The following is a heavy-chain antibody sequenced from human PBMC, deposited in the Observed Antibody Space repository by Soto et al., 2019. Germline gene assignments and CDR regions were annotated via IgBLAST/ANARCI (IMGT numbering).Heavy chain of an antibody. CDR1: GGSISSYY. V-gene: IGHV4-59*08. CDR3: ARQYSGYDY. Sequence: SETLSLTSTVAGGSISSYYWSWIRQPPGKGLEWIGCIYYSGSTNYNPSLKSRVTISVDTSKNQFSLKLSSVTAADTAVYYCARQYSGYDYWGQGTLVTVSS. D-gene: IGHD5-12*01. J-gene: IGHJ4*02. CDR2: IYYSGST.